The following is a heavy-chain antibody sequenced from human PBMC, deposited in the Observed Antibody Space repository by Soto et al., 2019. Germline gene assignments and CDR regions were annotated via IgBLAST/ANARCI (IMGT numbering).Heavy chain of an antibody. CDR3: ARGLSAGKGSPPEF. CDR2: ISGSGGST. J-gene: IGHJ4*02. CDR1: GFTFSSFA. D-gene: IGHD6-13*01. V-gene: IGHV3-23*01. Sequence: EMQLLESGGGLVQPGGSLRLSCAASGFTFSSFAMSWVRQAPGKGLDWVSAISGSGGSTYSADSVKGRFTISRDNSKNTLYLQMSSLRAEDTAVYYCARGLSAGKGSPPEFWGQGSLVTVSS.